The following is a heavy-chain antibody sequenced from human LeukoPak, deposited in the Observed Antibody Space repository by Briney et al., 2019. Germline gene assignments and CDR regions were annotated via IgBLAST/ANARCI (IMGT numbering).Heavy chain of an antibody. CDR3: ASEGTYPVRVSFGY. Sequence: SVKVSCKASGGTFSSYAISWVRQAPGQGLEWMGRIIPIFGTANYAQKFQGRVTITTDESTSTAYMEPSSLRSEDTAVYYCASEGTYPVRVSFGYWGQGTLVTVSS. D-gene: IGHD3-16*01. J-gene: IGHJ4*02. V-gene: IGHV1-69*05. CDR2: IIPIFGTA. CDR1: GGTFSSYA.